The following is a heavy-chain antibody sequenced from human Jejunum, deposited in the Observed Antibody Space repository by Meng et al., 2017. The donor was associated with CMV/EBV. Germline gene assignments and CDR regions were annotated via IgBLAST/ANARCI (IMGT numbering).Heavy chain of an antibody. J-gene: IGHJ4*02. CDR1: GLTFSTAG. Sequence: QVRLSESGAGVVQPVGYLRLSWGAYGLTFSTAGIQWVRHASGKGPQCVAFINSDGNNADYTYSVKCRFTISRDNSKNTVFQQMDSLRPKDSAIYYCAKDIDYWGQGTLVTVSS. CDR3: AKDIDY. CDR2: INSDGNNA. V-gene: IGHV3-30*02.